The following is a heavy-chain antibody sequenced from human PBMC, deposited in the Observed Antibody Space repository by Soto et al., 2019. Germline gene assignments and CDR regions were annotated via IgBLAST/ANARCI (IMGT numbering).Heavy chain of an antibody. V-gene: IGHV3-7*01. Sequence: PGGSLSLSCAASGFTFSSYWMSWVRQAPGKGLEWVANIKQDGSEKYYVDSVKGRFTISRDNAKSSLYLQMNSLRAEDTAVYYCARDPNIVLVPAALRSYYYYYGMDVWGQGTTVTVSS. CDR1: GFTFSSYW. J-gene: IGHJ6*02. D-gene: IGHD2-2*01. CDR3: ARDPNIVLVPAALRSYYYYYGMDV. CDR2: IKQDGSEK.